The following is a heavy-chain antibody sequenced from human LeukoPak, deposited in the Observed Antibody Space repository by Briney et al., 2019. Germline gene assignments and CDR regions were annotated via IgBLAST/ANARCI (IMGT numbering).Heavy chain of an antibody. Sequence: PSETLSLTCTVSGGSISSYYWSWIRQPAGKGLEWIGRIYTSGSTNYNPSLKSRVTISVDTSKNQFSLKLSSVTAADTAVYYCARGDYDSSGYYSVDYWGQGTLVTVSS. D-gene: IGHD3-22*01. J-gene: IGHJ4*02. CDR2: IYTSGST. CDR1: GGSISSYY. V-gene: IGHV4-4*07. CDR3: ARGDYDSSGYYSVDY.